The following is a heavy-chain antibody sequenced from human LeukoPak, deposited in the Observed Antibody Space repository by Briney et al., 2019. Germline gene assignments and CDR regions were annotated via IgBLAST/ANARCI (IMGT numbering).Heavy chain of an antibody. D-gene: IGHD3-22*01. J-gene: IGHJ3*02. V-gene: IGHV3-23*01. CDR2: ISGSGGST. Sequence: PGGSLRLSCAASGFTFSSYAMSWVRQAPGKGLEWVSTISGSGGSTYYADSVKGRFTISRDNSKNTLYLQMNSLRAEDTAVYYCARGSYYDSSGMAFDIWGQGTMVTVSS. CDR1: GFTFSSYA. CDR3: ARGSYYDSSGMAFDI.